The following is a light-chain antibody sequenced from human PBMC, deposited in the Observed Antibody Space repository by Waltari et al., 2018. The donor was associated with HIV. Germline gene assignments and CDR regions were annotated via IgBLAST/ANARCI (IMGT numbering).Light chain of an antibody. V-gene: IGKV3-11*01. CDR2: DAS. Sequence: EVVLTQSPATLSLSPGERATLSCRASQNIGSYLAWYQQKPGQHPRLLIFDASKRAPGFPARFGGSGSGTDFPLTIGRLEAEDFAVYYCQHRSTWGYTFGQGTKLDI. CDR1: QNIGSY. J-gene: IGKJ2*01. CDR3: QHRSTWGYT.